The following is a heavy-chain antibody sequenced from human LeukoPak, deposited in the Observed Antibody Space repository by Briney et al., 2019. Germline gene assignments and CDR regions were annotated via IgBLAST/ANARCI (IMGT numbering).Heavy chain of an antibody. CDR2: IIPIFGAA. D-gene: IGHD1-20*01. J-gene: IGHJ6*03. V-gene: IGHV1-69*05. CDR3: ARGGRITGTPYYYYMDV. Sequence: AAVKVSCKASGGTLISYAISWVRQPPGQGLEWMGGIIPIFGAANYAQKLQGRVTITTDESTSTAYMELSSLRSEDTAVYYCARGGRITGTPYYYYMDVWGKGTTVTVSS. CDR1: GGTLISYA.